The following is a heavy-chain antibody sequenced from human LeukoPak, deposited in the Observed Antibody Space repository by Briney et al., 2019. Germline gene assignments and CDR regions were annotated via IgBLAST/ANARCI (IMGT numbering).Heavy chain of an antibody. Sequence: SQTLSLTCAISGDSVSSNSAAWTWIRQSPSRGLEWLGRTYYRSKWYNDYAVSVKSRITINPDTSKNQFSLQLNSVTPEDTAVYYCAREKIYIAAAGKSCDYWGQGTLVTVSS. V-gene: IGHV6-1*01. D-gene: IGHD6-13*01. CDR1: GDSVSSNSAA. J-gene: IGHJ4*02. CDR2: TYYRSKWYN. CDR3: AREKIYIAAAGKSCDY.